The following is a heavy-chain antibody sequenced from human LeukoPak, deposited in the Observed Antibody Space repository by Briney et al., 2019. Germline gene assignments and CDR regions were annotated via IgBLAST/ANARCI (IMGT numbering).Heavy chain of an antibody. V-gene: IGHV1-18*01. CDR1: GYTFTSYG. Sequence: GASVKVSCNASGYTFTSYGISWGRQAPGQGLEWRGWISAYNGNTNYAQKLQGRVTMTTDTSTSTAYMELRSLRSDDTAAYYCARDRPHYNSSGYYSYLYYFDYWGQGTLVTVSS. J-gene: IGHJ4*02. CDR3: ARDRPHYNSSGYYSYLYYFDY. CDR2: ISAYNGNT. D-gene: IGHD3-22*01.